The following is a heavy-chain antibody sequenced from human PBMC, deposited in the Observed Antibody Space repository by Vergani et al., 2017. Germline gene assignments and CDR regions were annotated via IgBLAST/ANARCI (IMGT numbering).Heavy chain of an antibody. Sequence: ELQLLESGGGLVQPGGSLRLSCAASGFTFSSYAMSWVRQAPGKGLEWVSAISGSGGSTYYADSVKGRFTISRDNSKNTLYLQMNSLRAEDTAVYYCAKELGCSSTSCYRMDYYYYGMDVWGQGTTVTVSS. D-gene: IGHD2-2*01. J-gene: IGHJ6*02. CDR1: GFTFSSYA. V-gene: IGHV3-23*01. CDR3: AKELGCSSTSCYRMDYYYYGMDV. CDR2: ISGSGGST.